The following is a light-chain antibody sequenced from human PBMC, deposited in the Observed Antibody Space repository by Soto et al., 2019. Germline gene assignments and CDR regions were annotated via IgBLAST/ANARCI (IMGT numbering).Light chain of an antibody. Sequence: EIVLTQSPGTLSLSPGERATLFCRASQTVRNNYLAWYQQRPGQAPRLLIYGVSKRATGIPDRFSGSGSGTDFTLTISRLEPADFAVYYCGQFVSAPPRTFGQGTRLEIK. CDR3: GQFVSAPPRT. J-gene: IGKJ5*01. CDR2: GVS. V-gene: IGKV3-20*01. CDR1: QTVRNNY.